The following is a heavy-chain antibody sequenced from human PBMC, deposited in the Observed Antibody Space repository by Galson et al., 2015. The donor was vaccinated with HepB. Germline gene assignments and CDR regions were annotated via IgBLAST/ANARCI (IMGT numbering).Heavy chain of an antibody. J-gene: IGHJ4*02. V-gene: IGHV3-21*01. CDR3: ARDEQMTTVTYFDY. CDR1: GFTFSRYS. D-gene: IGHD4-17*01. CDR2: ISSSSSYI. Sequence: SLRLSCAASGFTFSRYSMNWVRQAPGKGLEWVSSISSSSSYIYYADSVKGRFTISRDNAKNSLYLQMNSLRAEDTAVYYCARDEQMTTVTYFDYWGQGTLVTVSS.